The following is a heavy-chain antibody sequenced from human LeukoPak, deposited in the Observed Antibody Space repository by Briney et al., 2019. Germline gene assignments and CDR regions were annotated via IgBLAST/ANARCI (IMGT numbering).Heavy chain of an antibody. Sequence: GGSLRLSCAASGFTFSSYAMSWVRQAPGKGLEWVSAINSAGSTYYGDSVRGRFTISGDNSKNVLHLQMNSLRAEDTALYYCAKDQSTVATAPFDYWGLGTLVTVSS. D-gene: IGHD4-17*01. CDR2: INSAGST. J-gene: IGHJ4*02. CDR1: GFTFSSYA. CDR3: AKDQSTVATAPFDY. V-gene: IGHV3-23*01.